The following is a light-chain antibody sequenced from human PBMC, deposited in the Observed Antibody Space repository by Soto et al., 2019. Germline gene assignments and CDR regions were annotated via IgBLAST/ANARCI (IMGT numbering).Light chain of an antibody. CDR3: SSYTSISTLVV. CDR1: RSDVGGYNY. Sequence: QSALTQPASVSGSPGQSITISCTGTRSDVGGYNYVSWYQQHPGKAPKLMIYDVSNRPSGVSNRLSGSKSGNTASLTISGLQAEDEADYYCSSYTSISTLVVFGGGTKLTV. J-gene: IGLJ2*01. CDR2: DVS. V-gene: IGLV2-14*01.